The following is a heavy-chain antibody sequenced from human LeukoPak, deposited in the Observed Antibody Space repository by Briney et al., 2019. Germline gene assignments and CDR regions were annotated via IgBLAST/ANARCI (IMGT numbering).Heavy chain of an antibody. CDR1: GDSISSGGYY. Sequence: SETLSLTCTVSGDSISSGGYYWSWIRQHPGKGLEWIGYIYYSGSTYYNPSLKSRVFIAVDTFENQFSLKLRSMTAADTAVYYCARGGSNSYFQHWGQGTLVTVSS. V-gene: IGHV4-31*03. D-gene: IGHD1-26*01. J-gene: IGHJ1*01. CDR3: ARGGSNSYFQH. CDR2: IYYSGST.